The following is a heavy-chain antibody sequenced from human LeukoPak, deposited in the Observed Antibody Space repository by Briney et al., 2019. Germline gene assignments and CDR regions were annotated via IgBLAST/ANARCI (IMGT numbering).Heavy chain of an antibody. CDR2: IYHSGST. J-gene: IGHJ4*02. V-gene: IGHV4-30-2*01. D-gene: IGHD1-1*01. CDR3: ARGGSKDGTPFDY. Sequence: PSETLSLTCTVSGGSISSGGYYWSWIRQPPGKGLEWIGYIYHSGSTYYNPSLKSRVTISVDRSKSQFSLKLSSVTAADTAVYYCARGGSKDGTPFDYWGQGTLVTVSS. CDR1: GGSISSGGYY.